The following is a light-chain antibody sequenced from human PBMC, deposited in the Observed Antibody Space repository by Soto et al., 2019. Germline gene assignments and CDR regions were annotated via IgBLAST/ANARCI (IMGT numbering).Light chain of an antibody. Sequence: DIQMTQSPSSLSASVGDRVTITCRASQGISSYLAWYQQKPGKVPKLLIYGASTLQSGVPSRFSAGGSGTDFTLTISSLQPEDVATYYCQKYNSAPLTFGPGTKVDIK. J-gene: IGKJ3*01. CDR3: QKYNSAPLT. CDR2: GAS. V-gene: IGKV1-27*01. CDR1: QGISSY.